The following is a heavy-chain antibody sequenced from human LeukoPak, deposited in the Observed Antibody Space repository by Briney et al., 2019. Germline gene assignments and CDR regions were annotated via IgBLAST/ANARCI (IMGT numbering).Heavy chain of an antibody. D-gene: IGHD2-2*01. Sequence: ASVKVSCKASGYTFTSYGISWVRQAPGQGLEWMGWISAYNGNTNYAQKLQGRVTITTDTSTSTAYMELRSLRSDDTAVYYCAREGYCSSTSCSYGMDVWGQGTTVTVSS. V-gene: IGHV1-18*01. J-gene: IGHJ6*02. CDR3: AREGYCSSTSCSYGMDV. CDR1: GYTFTSYG. CDR2: ISAYNGNT.